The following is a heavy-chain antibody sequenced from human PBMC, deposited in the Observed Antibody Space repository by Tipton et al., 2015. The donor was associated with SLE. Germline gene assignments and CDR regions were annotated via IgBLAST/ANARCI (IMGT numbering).Heavy chain of an antibody. Sequence: LRLSSTVSGGSISSYFWSWIRQAPGKGLEWIGYISQSGSTKYNASLKSRVTISADTSKNHFSLRLTSVTAADTAVYYCARGPVGAIPFDYWGQGALITVSS. CDR3: ARGPVGAIPFDY. CDR2: ISQSGST. CDR1: GGSISSYF. V-gene: IGHV4-59*01. J-gene: IGHJ4*02. D-gene: IGHD1-26*01.